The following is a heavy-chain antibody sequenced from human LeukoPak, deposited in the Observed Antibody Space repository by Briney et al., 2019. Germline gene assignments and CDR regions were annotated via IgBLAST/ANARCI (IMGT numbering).Heavy chain of an antibody. V-gene: IGHV3-30-3*01. CDR3: AAIAAGGQIFDY. CDR2: ISYDGSNT. Sequence: GGSLRLSCAASGFTFSSYVMHWVRQALGKGLEWVAFISYDGSNTYYADSVKGRFTISRDNSKNTLYMQLNSLRGEDTAVYFCAAIAAGGQIFDYWGQGTLVTVSS. D-gene: IGHD6-13*01. CDR1: GFTFSSYV. J-gene: IGHJ4*02.